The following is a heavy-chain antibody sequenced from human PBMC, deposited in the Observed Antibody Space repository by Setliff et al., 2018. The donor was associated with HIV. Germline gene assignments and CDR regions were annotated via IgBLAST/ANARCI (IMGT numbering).Heavy chain of an antibody. D-gene: IGHD2-15*01. J-gene: IGHJ6*03. CDR1: GGSFSDFY. Sequence: SETLSLTCAVFGGSFSDFYWSWIRQAPGKGLEWIGEISYSGSTVYNPSLKSRVTMSVDASKNLVSLNLNSVTAADTAVDFCARGVKNEYEFSGYMDVWGNGTMVTVSS. CDR3: ARGVKNEYEFSGYMDV. CDR2: ISYSGST. V-gene: IGHV4-34*01.